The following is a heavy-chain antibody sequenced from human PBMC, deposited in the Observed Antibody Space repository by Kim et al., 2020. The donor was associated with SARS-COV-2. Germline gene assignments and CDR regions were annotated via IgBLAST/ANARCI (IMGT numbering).Heavy chain of an antibody. D-gene: IGHD3-10*01. CDR3: AAEVVEGSYYYYGMDV. J-gene: IGHJ6*02. CDR1: GFTFTSSA. V-gene: IGHV1-58*01. Sequence: SVKVSCKASGFTFTSSAVQWVRQARGQRLEWIGWIVVGSGNTNYAQKFQERVTITRDMSTSTAYMELSSLRSEDTAVYYCAAEVVEGSYYYYGMDVWGQGTTVTVSS. CDR2: IVVGSGNT.